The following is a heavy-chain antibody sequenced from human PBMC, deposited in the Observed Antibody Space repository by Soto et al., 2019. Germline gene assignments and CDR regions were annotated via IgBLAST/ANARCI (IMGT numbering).Heavy chain of an antibody. CDR3: ARARYFDWLAPYYYYMDV. Sequence: ASVKVSCKASGYTFTSYGISWVRQAPGQGLEWMGWISAYNGNTNYAQKLQGRVTMTTDTSTSTAYMELRSLRSDDTAVYYCARARYFDWLAPYYYYMDVWGKGTTVTAP. D-gene: IGHD3-9*01. CDR1: GYTFTSYG. J-gene: IGHJ6*03. V-gene: IGHV1-18*01. CDR2: ISAYNGNT.